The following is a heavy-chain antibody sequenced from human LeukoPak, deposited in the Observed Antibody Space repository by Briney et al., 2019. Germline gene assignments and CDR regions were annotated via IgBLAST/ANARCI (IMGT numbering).Heavy chain of an antibody. V-gene: IGHV3-33*05. CDR3: AKDQGQWLATYFDY. Sequence: GGSLRLSCVTSGFTFSRYAMHWVRQAPGKGLQWVTVTSYDGSDTYYADSVKGRFTLSRDNSKNTLYLQMNSLRAEDTAVYYCAKDQGQWLATYFDYWGQGTLVTVSS. CDR2: TSYDGSDT. D-gene: IGHD6-19*01. CDR1: GFTFSRYA. J-gene: IGHJ4*02.